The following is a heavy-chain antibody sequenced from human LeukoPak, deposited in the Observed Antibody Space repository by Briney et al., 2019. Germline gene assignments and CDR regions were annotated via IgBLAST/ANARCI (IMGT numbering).Heavy chain of an antibody. V-gene: IGHV1-2*06. CDR2: INPNSGGT. D-gene: IGHD6-13*01. Sequence: GASVKVSCKASGYTFTGYYMHRVRQAPGQGLEWMGRINPNSGGTNYAQKFQGRVTMTRDTSISTAYMELSRLRSDDTAVYYCARERGRPTYSSSWSYWGQGTLVTVSS. CDR3: ARERGRPTYSSSWSY. CDR1: GYTFTGYY. J-gene: IGHJ4*02.